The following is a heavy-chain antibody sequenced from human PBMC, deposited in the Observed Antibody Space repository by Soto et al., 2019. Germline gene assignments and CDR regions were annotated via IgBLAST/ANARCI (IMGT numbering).Heavy chain of an antibody. CDR2: ISYDGSNK. CDR1: GFTFSSYG. J-gene: IGHJ6*02. Sequence: PGGSLRLSCAAYGFTFSSYGMHWVRQAPGKGLEWVAVISYDGSNKYYADSVKGRFTISRDNAKKTLYLQMNSLRAEDTAVYYCAKDALLTGYYPTSSYYYYGMDAWGQGTMVTVSS. V-gene: IGHV3-30*18. CDR3: AKDALLTGYYPTSSYYYYGMDA. D-gene: IGHD3-9*01.